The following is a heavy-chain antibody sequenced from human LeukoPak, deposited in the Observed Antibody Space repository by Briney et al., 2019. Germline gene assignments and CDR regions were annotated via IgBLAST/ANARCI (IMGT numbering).Heavy chain of an antibody. J-gene: IGHJ4*02. D-gene: IGHD2-15*01. CDR3: ARSGVATCHY. CDR2: INPNDDGRS. CDR1: GFTFSNYA. V-gene: IGHV3-23*01. Sequence: GGSLRLSCQASGFTFSNYAMSWIRQAPGKGLEWVSSINPNDDGRSFFANFVEGRSTISRDDSRSAVYLQMNNLRAEDTAVYYCARSGVATCHYWGQGILVTVPA.